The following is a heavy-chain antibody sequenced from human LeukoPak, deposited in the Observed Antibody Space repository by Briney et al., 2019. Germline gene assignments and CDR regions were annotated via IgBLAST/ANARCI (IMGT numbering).Heavy chain of an antibody. D-gene: IGHD1-26*01. V-gene: IGHV3-64*01. Sequence: GGSLRLSCAASGFTFSSYAMDWVRQAPGKGLEYVSAISSNGGSTYYANSVKGRFTISRDNSKNTLYLQMGSLRAEDMAVYYCARENSGSYYFDYWGQGTLVTVSS. CDR1: GFTFSSYA. J-gene: IGHJ4*02. CDR3: ARENSGSYYFDY. CDR2: ISSNGGST.